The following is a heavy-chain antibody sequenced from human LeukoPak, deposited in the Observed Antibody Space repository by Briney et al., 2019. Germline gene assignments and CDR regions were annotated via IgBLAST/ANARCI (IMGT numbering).Heavy chain of an antibody. D-gene: IGHD1-26*01. V-gene: IGHV3-30*02. Sequence: GGSLRLSCAASGFTFSSYGMHWVRQAPGKGLEWVAFIRYDGSNKYYADSVKGRFTISRDNSKNTLYLQMNSLRAEDTAVYYCARESWELLDDAFDIWGQGTMVTVSS. J-gene: IGHJ3*02. CDR1: GFTFSSYG. CDR2: IRYDGSNK. CDR3: ARESWELLDDAFDI.